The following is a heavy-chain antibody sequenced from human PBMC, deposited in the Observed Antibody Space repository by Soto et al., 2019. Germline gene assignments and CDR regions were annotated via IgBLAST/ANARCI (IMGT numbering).Heavy chain of an antibody. V-gene: IGHV4-59*01. J-gene: IGHJ4*02. CDR3: ARGRILELRFDY. CDR1: GGSISSYY. CDR2: IYYSGST. Sequence: SETLSLTCTVSGGSISSYYWSWIRQPPGKGLEWIGYIYYSGSTNYSPSLKSRVTISVDTSKNQFSLKLSSVTAADTAVYYRARGRILELRFDYWGQGTLVTVSS. D-gene: IGHD1-7*01.